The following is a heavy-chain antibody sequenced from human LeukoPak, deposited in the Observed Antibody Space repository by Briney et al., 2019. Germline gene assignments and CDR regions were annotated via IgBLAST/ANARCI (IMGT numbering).Heavy chain of an antibody. D-gene: IGHD6-13*01. J-gene: IGHJ5*02. CDR2: ISDDGKKK. Sequence: PGGSLRLSCAASGFIFSSHAMHWVRQAPGKGLEWVAVISDDGKKKYYADSVKGRFTISRDNSKNTLYLQLNSLRTEDTAVYYCARVRIPTTGTGWFDPWGQGTLVTVSS. CDR1: GFIFSSHA. CDR3: ARVRIPTTGTGWFDP. V-gene: IGHV3-30*04.